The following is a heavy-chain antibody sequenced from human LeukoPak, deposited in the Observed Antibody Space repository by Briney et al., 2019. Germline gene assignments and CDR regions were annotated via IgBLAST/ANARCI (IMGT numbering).Heavy chain of an antibody. CDR3: ARASDFWSGYEYYYYYYYMDV. V-gene: IGHV1-2*02. CDR1: GYTFTGYY. Sequence: ASVKVSCKASGYTFTGYYMHWVRQAPGQGLEWMGWINPNSGGTNYAQKFQGRVTMTRDTSISTAYMELSRLTSDDRAVYYCARASDFWSGYEYYYYYYYMDVWGKGTTVTVSS. J-gene: IGHJ6*03. CDR2: INPNSGGT. D-gene: IGHD3-3*01.